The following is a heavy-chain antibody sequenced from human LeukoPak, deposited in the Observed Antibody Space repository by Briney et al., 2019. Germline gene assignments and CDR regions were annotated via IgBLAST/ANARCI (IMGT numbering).Heavy chain of an antibody. Sequence: PGGSLRLSCAASGFTFSLYAMSWVRQAPGEGLEWVSRISDDGAGTSYADSVKGRFTISRDNSKNTLYLQMNSLRADDTAVYYCAKVGISPPTVGYWGQGTLVTVSS. CDR3: AKVGISPPTVGY. V-gene: IGHV3-23*01. CDR1: GFTFSLYA. D-gene: IGHD7-27*01. J-gene: IGHJ4*02. CDR2: ISDDGAGT.